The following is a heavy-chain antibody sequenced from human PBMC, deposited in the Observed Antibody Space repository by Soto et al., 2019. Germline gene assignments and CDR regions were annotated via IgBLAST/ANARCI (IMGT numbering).Heavy chain of an antibody. J-gene: IGHJ4*02. Sequence: ASVKVSCKASGYTFTSYDINWVRQATGQGLEWMGWMNPNSGNTGYAQKFQGRLTMTRNTSISTAYMELRSLRSEDTAVYYCARPGYTYGYYFDYWRQGALVTVSS. CDR3: ARPGYTYGYYFDY. CDR1: GYTFTSYD. CDR2: MNPNSGNT. D-gene: IGHD5-18*01. V-gene: IGHV1-8*01.